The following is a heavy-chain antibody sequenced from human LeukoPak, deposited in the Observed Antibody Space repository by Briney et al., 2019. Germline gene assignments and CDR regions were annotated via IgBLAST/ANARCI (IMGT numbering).Heavy chain of an antibody. J-gene: IGHJ6*02. CDR1: GFTFSSYT. CDR3: ARVAGSGWWTGYYYYYGMDV. Sequence: GGSLRLSCAASGFTFSSYTMKWVRQAPGKGLEWVSSISSSSSHMYYVDSVKGRFTISRDNSKNTLYLQMNSLRAEDTAVYYCARVAGSGWWTGYYYYYGMDVWGQGTTVTVSS. D-gene: IGHD6-19*01. CDR2: ISSSSSHM. V-gene: IGHV3-21*01.